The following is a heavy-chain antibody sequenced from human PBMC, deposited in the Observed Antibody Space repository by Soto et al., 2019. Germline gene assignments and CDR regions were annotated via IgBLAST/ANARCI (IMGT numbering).Heavy chain of an antibody. CDR2: IKQDGSEK. Sequence: GGSLRLSCEASGFTFGSYWMSWVRQAPGKGLEWVANIKQDGSEKYYVDSVKGRFTISRDNAKNSLYLQMNSLRAEDTAVYYCARDSLRITMVPGAFDIWGQGTMVTASS. D-gene: IGHD3-10*01. V-gene: IGHV3-7*03. J-gene: IGHJ3*02. CDR1: GFTFGSYW. CDR3: ARDSLRITMVPGAFDI.